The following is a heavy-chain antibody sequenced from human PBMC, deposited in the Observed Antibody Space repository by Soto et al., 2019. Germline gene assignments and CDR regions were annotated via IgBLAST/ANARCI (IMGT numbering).Heavy chain of an antibody. Sequence: PSETLSLTCTVSGGSISSGGYYWSWIRQHPGKGLEWIGYIYYSGSTYYNPSLKSRVTISVDTSKNQFSLKLSSVTAADTAVYYCARRRPQTLAAAGTRYAFDIWGQGTMVTVSS. D-gene: IGHD6-13*01. V-gene: IGHV4-31*03. CDR3: ARRRPQTLAAAGTRYAFDI. CDR2: IYYSGST. CDR1: GGSISSGGYY. J-gene: IGHJ3*02.